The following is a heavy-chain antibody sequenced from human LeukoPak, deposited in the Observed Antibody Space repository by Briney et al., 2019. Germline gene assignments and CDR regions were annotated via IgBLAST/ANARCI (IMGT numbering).Heavy chain of an antibody. J-gene: IGHJ5*02. V-gene: IGHV3-7*01. CDR2: IKQDGSEK. D-gene: IGHD3-22*01. CDR3: SRVRSNYYASSGYYYRPYDWFDP. CDR1: GFTFSSYW. Sequence: GGSLRLSCAGAGFTFSSYWMSWVRQAPGKGREWLANIKQDGSEKYYVDSVKGRFTISRDNAENSLYLQINILRAEHTAVEYFSRVRSNYYASSGYYYRPYDWFDPWGQGTLVIVYS.